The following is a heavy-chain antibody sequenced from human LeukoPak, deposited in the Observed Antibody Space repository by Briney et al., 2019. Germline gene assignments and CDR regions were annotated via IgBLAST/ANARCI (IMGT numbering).Heavy chain of an antibody. CDR1: GFTFSDYY. CDR2: IGGSGTTI. CDR3: ARGIAAAGEYFQH. D-gene: IGHD6-13*01. V-gene: IGHV3-11*04. Sequence: PGGSLRLSCAASGFTFSDYYMIWIRQAPGKGLEWVSYIGGSGTTIYYADSVKGRFTISRDNAKNSLYLQMNSLRAEDTAVYYCARGIAAAGEYFQHWGQGTLVTVSS. J-gene: IGHJ1*01.